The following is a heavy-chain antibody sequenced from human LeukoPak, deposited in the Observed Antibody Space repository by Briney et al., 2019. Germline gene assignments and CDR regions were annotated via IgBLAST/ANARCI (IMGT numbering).Heavy chain of an antibody. CDR2: IKQDGSEK. D-gene: IGHD5-18*01. CDR3: ARVHGYSYGALDY. V-gene: IGHV3-7*01. Sequence: GGSLRLSCAASGFTFSSYWMSWVRQAPGKGLEWVANIKQDGSEKYYVDSVKGRFTISRDNAKNSLYLQMNSLRAEDTAVYYCARVHGYSYGALDYWGQGTLVTVSS. CDR1: GFTFSSYW. J-gene: IGHJ4*02.